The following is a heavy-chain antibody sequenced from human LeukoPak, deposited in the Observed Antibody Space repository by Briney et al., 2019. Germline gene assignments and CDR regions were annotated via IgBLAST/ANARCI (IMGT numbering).Heavy chain of an antibody. Sequence: PGGSLRLSCAASGFTFRNYAMTWVRQAPGKGLEWVSDISGSADSTNYADSVKGRFTISRDNSKNTLYLQMNSLRAEDTAIYYCTKLTTGTVNYWGQGTLVTVSS. CDR3: TKLTTGTVNY. D-gene: IGHD1-1*01. CDR1: GFTFRNYA. J-gene: IGHJ4*02. V-gene: IGHV3-23*01. CDR2: ISGSADST.